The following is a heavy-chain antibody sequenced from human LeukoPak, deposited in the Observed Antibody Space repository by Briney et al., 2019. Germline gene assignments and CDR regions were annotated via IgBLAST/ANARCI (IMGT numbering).Heavy chain of an antibody. Sequence: SETLSLTCTVSGYSISSGYYWGWIRQPPGKGLEWIGSIYHSGSTYYNPSLKSRVTVSVDTSKNQFSLKLSSVTAADTAVYYCARGDRTTYYYYYYMDVWGKGTTVTVSS. J-gene: IGHJ6*03. CDR2: IYHSGST. CDR3: ARGDRTTYYYYYYMDV. V-gene: IGHV4-38-2*02. CDR1: GYSISSGYY. D-gene: IGHD1-7*01.